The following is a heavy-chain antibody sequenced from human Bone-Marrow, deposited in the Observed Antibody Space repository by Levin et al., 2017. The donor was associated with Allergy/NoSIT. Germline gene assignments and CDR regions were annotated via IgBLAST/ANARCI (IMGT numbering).Heavy chain of an antibody. CDR1: GFTFSSYA. CDR3: AKDLTPFTMIVVVSPFDY. D-gene: IGHD3-22*01. Sequence: PGGSLRLSCAASGFTFSSYAMSWVRQAPGKGLEWVSAISGSGGSTYYADSVKGRFTISRDNSKNTLYLQMNSLRAEDTAVYYCAKDLTPFTMIVVVSPFDYWGQGTLVTVSS. V-gene: IGHV3-23*01. J-gene: IGHJ4*02. CDR2: ISGSGGST.